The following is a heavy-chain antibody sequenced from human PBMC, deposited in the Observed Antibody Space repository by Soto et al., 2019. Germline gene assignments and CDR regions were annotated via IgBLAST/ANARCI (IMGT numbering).Heavy chain of an antibody. CDR3: ASRRGGYSGYDL. CDR2: ISGSGGST. V-gene: IGHV3-23*01. CDR1: GFTFSSYA. J-gene: IGHJ4*02. D-gene: IGHD5-12*01. Sequence: GGSLRLSCAASGFTFSSYAMSWVRQAPGKGLEWVSAISGSGGSTYYADSVKGRFTISRDNSKNTLYLQMNSLRAEDTAVYYWASRRGGYSGYDLGGQGTLVTVSS.